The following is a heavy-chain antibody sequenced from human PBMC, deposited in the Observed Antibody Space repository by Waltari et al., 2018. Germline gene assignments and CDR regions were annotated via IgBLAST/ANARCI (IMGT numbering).Heavy chain of an antibody. Sequence: QLQLQESGPRLVKPSGTLSLTCAVSGDSMRHTFWWSWVRQPPGKGLEWIGQVRGSGKTNYNPSFASRVTISLDTSSNQISLRLTSAAAADTAVYYCARDRGRGLYLDSWGQGTLIAVSP. CDR2: VRGSGKT. J-gene: IGHJ4*02. D-gene: IGHD2-15*01. V-gene: IGHV4-4*02. CDR3: ARDRGRGLYLDS. CDR1: GDSMRHTFW.